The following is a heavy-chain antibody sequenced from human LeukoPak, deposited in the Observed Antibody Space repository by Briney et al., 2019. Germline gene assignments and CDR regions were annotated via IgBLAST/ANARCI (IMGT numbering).Heavy chain of an antibody. Sequence: PSETLSLTCTVSGGSISSSSYYWGWIRQPPGKGLEWIGSIYYTGSTYYNPSLKSRLTISLDTSRNQFSLRLSSVTAADTAVYYCARANYYGSGSYGVYFDYWGQGSLVTVSS. V-gene: IGHV4-39*07. CDR1: GGSISSSSYY. D-gene: IGHD3-10*01. CDR2: IYYTGST. CDR3: ARANYYGSGSYGVYFDY. J-gene: IGHJ4*02.